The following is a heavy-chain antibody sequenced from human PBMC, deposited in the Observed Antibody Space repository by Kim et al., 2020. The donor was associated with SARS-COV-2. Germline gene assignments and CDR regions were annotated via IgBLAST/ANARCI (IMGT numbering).Heavy chain of an antibody. CDR1: GFTFSSYA. V-gene: IGHV3-23*01. J-gene: IGHJ4*01. Sequence: GGSLRLSCAASGFTFSSYAMSWVRQAPGKGLEWVSAISGSVGSTSYADSVKARFTISRANSKNTLYLQMTSLSAEAPAVYYCANGPVYDYVLWTTPIDYR. CDR2: ISGSVGST. CDR3: ANGPVYDYVLWTTPIDY. D-gene: IGHD3-16*01.